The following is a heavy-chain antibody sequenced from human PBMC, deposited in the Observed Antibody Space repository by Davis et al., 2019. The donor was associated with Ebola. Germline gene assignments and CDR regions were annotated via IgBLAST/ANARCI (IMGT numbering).Heavy chain of an antibody. J-gene: IGHJ3*01. D-gene: IGHD6-13*01. V-gene: IGHV3-53*01. CDR2: IYGGDT. CDR1: GFTVRNTY. CDR3: ARHKGTPWYYRGAFDV. Sequence: GESLKISCAASGFTVRNTYMSWVRQAPGKGLEWVSGIYGGDTHYADSVKGRFTISRDISKNTLHLQMNSLRVEDTAVYYCARHKGTPWYYRGAFDVWGQGTMVTVSS.